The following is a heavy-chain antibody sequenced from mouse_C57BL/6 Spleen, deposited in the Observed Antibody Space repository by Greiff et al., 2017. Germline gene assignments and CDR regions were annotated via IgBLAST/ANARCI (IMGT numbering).Heavy chain of an antibody. V-gene: IGHV1-53*01. CDR3: ARGTQATYFDY. CDR1: GYTFTSYW. Sequence: QVQLQQSGTELVKPGASVKLSCKASGYTFTSYWMHWVKQKPGQGLEWIGNINPSNGGTNYNEKFKSKATLTVDKSSSTADMQLSSLTSEDSAVYYCARGTQATYFDYWGQGTTLTVSS. CDR2: INPSNGGT. D-gene: IGHD3-2*02. J-gene: IGHJ2*01.